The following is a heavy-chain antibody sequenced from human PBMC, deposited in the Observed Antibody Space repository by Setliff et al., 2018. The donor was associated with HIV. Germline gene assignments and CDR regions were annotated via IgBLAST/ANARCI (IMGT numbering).Heavy chain of an antibody. Sequence: ASETLSLTCTVSGGSLNSGGYYWSWIRQQPGKGLEWIGYIYNSGSTYYNPSLKSRVTISVDTPKRHFSLKLYSVTAADTAVYYRARAPGLYSPADYWGQGTLVTVSS. CDR1: GGSLNSGGYY. CDR3: ARAPGLYSPADY. D-gene: IGHD5-12*01. V-gene: IGHV4-31*03. CDR2: IYNSGST. J-gene: IGHJ4*02.